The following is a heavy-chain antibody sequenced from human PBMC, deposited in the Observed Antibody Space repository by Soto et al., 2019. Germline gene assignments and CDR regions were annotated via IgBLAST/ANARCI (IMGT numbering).Heavy chain of an antibody. CDR2: ISSSSSYI. Sequence: GGSLRLSCAASGFTFSSYSMNWVRQAPGKGLEWVSSISSSSSYIYYADSVKGRFTISRDNAKNSLYLQMNSLRAEDAAVYYCARETGEVSFDPWGQGTLVTVSS. D-gene: IGHD1-20*01. CDR3: ARETGEVSFDP. J-gene: IGHJ5*02. CDR1: GFTFSSYS. V-gene: IGHV3-21*01.